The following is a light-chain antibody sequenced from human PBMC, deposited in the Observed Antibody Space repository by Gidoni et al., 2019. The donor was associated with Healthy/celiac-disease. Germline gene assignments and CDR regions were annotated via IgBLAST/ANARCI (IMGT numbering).Light chain of an antibody. Sequence: EIVLTQSPGTLSLSPGERATLSCRASQSVSSSYLAWYQKKPGQAPRLLIEGASSRATGIPDRFSGSGSVTDFTLTISRLEPEDFAVYYCQQYGSSAWTFGQGTKVEIK. CDR3: QQYGSSAWT. V-gene: IGKV3-20*01. J-gene: IGKJ1*01. CDR1: QSVSSSY. CDR2: GAS.